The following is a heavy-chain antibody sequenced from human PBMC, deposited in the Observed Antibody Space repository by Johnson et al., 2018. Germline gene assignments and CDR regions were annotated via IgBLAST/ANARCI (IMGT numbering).Heavy chain of an antibody. CDR1: GFTFDDYA. CDR3: AKRIVNSGSGYYYAAFDI. CDR2: ISWNSGSI. D-gene: IGHD3-22*01. Sequence: VQLQESGGGLVKPGRSLRLSCAASGFTFDDYAMHWVRQAPGKGLEWVSGISWNSGSIGYADSVKGRFTIPRDNAKNSLYLQMNSLRAEDTALYYGAKRIVNSGSGYYYAAFDIWGQGTMVTVSS. V-gene: IGHV3-9*01. J-gene: IGHJ3*02.